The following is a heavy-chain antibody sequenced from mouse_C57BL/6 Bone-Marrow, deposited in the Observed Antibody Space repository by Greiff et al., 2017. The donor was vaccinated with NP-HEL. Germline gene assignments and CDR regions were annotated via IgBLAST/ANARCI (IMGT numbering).Heavy chain of an antibody. V-gene: IGHV7-3*01. CDR1: GFTFTDYY. D-gene: IGHD2-4*01. Sequence: EVQVVEPGGGLVQPGGSLSLSCAASGFTFTDYYMSWVRQPPGTALEWLVFIRNNANGYTTEYSASLKGRFPISRDNSQSILYLQMKALRAEDSATYYCARSIYYDFADDPFYAMDYWGQGTSVTVSS. CDR3: ARSIYYDFADDPFYAMDY. CDR2: IRNNANGYTT. J-gene: IGHJ4*01.